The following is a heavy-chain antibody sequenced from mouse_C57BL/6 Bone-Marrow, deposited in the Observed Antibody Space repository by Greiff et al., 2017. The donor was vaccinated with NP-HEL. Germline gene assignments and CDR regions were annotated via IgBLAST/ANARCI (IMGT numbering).Heavy chain of an antibody. V-gene: IGHV1-76*01. D-gene: IGHD1-1*01. J-gene: IGHJ4*01. CDR2: IYPGSGNT. CDR3: ARKGATVVAVDAMDY. Sequence: QVQLQQSGAELVRPGASVKLSCKASGYTFTDYYINWVKQRPGQGLEWIARIYPGSGNTYYIEKFKGKATLTAEKSSSTAYMQLSSLTSEDSAVYFCARKGATVVAVDAMDYWGQGTSVTVSS. CDR1: GYTFTDYY.